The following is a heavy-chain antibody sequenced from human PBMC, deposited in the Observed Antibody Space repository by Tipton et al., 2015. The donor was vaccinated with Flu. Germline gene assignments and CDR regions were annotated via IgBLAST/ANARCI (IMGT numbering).Heavy chain of an antibody. CDR3: ARHTGDSVRGIIDY. CDR1: GDSVASDYY. V-gene: IGHV4-38-2*01. CDR2: AHRFGTT. J-gene: IGHJ4*02. Sequence: TLSLTCSVSGDSVASDYYWGWIRQPPEKGLEWIGNAHRFGTTYYNPSLRSRVTISIDRSKNQFSLKLSSVTAADTAVYYCARHTGDSVRGIIDYWGQGTLVTVSS. D-gene: IGHD3-10*02.